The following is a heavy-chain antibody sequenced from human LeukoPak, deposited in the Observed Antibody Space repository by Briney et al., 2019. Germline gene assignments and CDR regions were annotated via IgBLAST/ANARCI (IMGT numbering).Heavy chain of an antibody. Sequence: SEILSLTCAVYGGSFSGYYWSWIRQPPGRGLEWIGEFNLGGGTNYNPSLKSRLTISVDASTSQVSLKLNSVTPVDTAMYYCARIYNDTSGNHNQAFDMWGQGTMVTVSS. CDR2: FNLGGGT. D-gene: IGHD3-22*01. V-gene: IGHV4-34*01. CDR3: ARIYNDTSGNHNQAFDM. CDR1: GGSFSGYY. J-gene: IGHJ3*02.